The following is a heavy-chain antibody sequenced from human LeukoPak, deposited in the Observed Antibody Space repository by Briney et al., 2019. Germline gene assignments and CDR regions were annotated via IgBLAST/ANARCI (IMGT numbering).Heavy chain of an antibody. V-gene: IGHV3-33*01. D-gene: IGHD1-26*01. J-gene: IGHJ5*02. Sequence: GRSLRLSCAASGFTFSSYGMHWVRQAPGKGLERVAVIWYDGSNKYYADSVKGRFTISRDNSKNTLYLQMNSLRAEDTAVYYCARDPISGSLSPYNWFDPWGQGTLVTVSS. CDR3: ARDPISGSLSPYNWFDP. CDR1: GFTFSSYG. CDR2: IWYDGSNK.